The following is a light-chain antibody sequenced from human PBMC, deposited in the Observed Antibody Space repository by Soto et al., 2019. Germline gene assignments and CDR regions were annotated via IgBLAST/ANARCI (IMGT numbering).Light chain of an antibody. J-gene: IGLJ1*01. CDR1: SRDVGGYNF. CDR2: EVT. Sequence: QSVPTQPASVSGSPGQSITISCTGTSRDVGGYNFVSWYQQHPGKAPKLMIYEVTSRPSGVSNRFSGSKSGNTASLTISGLQAEDEADYYCNSYTTSSTLVFGTGTKVTVL. CDR3: NSYTTSSTLV. V-gene: IGLV2-14*03.